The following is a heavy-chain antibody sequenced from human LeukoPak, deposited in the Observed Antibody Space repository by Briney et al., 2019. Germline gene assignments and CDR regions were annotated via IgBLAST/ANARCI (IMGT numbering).Heavy chain of an antibody. CDR3: ARDPISVITFGGVNAVGFDY. CDR1: GYTFTGYY. V-gene: IGHV1-2*02. Sequence: ASVKVSCKASGYTFTGYYMHWVRQAPGQGLEWMGWINPNTGATKYAEKFQGRVTMTGDTSISTGYMELSSLRSEDTAVYYCARDPISVITFGGVNAVGFDYWGQGTLVTVSS. J-gene: IGHJ4*02. CDR2: INPNTGAT. D-gene: IGHD3-16*01.